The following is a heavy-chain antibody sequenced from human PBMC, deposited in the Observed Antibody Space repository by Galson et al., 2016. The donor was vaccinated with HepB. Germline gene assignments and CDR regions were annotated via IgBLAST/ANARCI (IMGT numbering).Heavy chain of an antibody. CDR2: ISGDGGST. D-gene: IGHD3-3*01. Sequence: SLRLSCAASGFTFRKYPMHWVRQAPGKGLEYVSVISGDGGSTYYADSVKGRFTISRDNSKNMLYLQMTSLNSEDTAIYYCVKMGMVVGDTGTDFWGQGTLVIVSS. CDR1: GFTFRKYP. V-gene: IGHV3-64D*06. J-gene: IGHJ4*02. CDR3: VKMGMVVGDTGTDF.